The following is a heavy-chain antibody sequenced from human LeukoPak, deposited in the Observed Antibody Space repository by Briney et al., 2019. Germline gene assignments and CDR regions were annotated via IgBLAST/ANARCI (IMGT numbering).Heavy chain of an antibody. CDR2: ISGSGGST. D-gene: IGHD3-3*01. J-gene: IGHJ4*02. CDR1: GFSFSSYA. CDR3: AKERTLAIYYFDY. Sequence: PGGSRRLSCAASGFSFSSYAMTWVRQAPGKGLEWVSAISGSGGSTYYADSVKGRFTVSRDNSKNTLYLQMNSLRAEDTAVYYCAKERTLAIYYFDYWGQGTLVTVSS. V-gene: IGHV3-23*01.